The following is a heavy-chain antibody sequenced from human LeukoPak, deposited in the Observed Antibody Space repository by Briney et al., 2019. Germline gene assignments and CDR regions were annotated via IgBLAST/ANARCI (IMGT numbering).Heavy chain of an antibody. CDR3: ARAPLRSSFDP. J-gene: IGHJ5*02. CDR2: LHNSGST. Sequence: SETLSLTCTVSGDSINTNNHWAWIRQPAGKGLEWIGRLHNSGSTNYNPSLQSRVTISVDTSKNQFSLKMTSATAADTAVYCCARAPLRSSFDPWGQGILVTVSS. D-gene: IGHD6-13*01. CDR1: GDSINTNN. V-gene: IGHV4-4*07.